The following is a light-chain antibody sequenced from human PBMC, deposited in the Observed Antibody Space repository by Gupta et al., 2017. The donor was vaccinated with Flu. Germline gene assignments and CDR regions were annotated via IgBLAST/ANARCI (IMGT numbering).Light chain of an antibody. J-gene: IGLJ2*01. Sequence: QSALTQPASVSGSPGQSITISCTGTDSDVGVYNYVSWYQQHPGKAPKLMIYEVTNRPSGVSPRFSGSKSGNTASLTISGLQAEDEADYYCSSYSSTSTVLFGGGTLLTVL. CDR1: DSDVGVYNY. CDR2: EVT. V-gene: IGLV2-14*01. CDR3: SSYSSTSTVL.